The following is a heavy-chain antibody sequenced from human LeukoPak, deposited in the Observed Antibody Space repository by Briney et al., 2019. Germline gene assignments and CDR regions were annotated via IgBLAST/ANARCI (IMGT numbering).Heavy chain of an antibody. CDR2: IYSGGST. Sequence: GGSLRLSCAASGFTVYDNYISWVRQAPWKGLEWVSIIYSGGSTYYADSVKDRFTVSRDNSKNTVYLQMNRLRAEDTAVYYCARDRREWNSGWYYDNWGQGTLVTVSS. CDR3: ARDRREWNSGWYYDN. V-gene: IGHV3-66*01. D-gene: IGHD6-19*01. J-gene: IGHJ4*02. CDR1: GFTVYDNY.